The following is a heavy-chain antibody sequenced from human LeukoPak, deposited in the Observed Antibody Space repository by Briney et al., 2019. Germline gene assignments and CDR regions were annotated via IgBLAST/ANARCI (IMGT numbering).Heavy chain of an antibody. CDR1: GGSLSSSSYY. CDR2: IYYSGST. V-gene: IGHV4-39*01. D-gene: IGHD3-16*01. J-gene: IGHJ4*02. CDR3: ARQIVLRIDY. Sequence: PSETLSLTCTVSGGSLSSSSYYWGWIRQPPGKGLEWIGSIYYSGSTYYNPSLKSRVTISVDTSKNQFSLKLSSVTAADTAVYYCARQIVLRIDYWGQGTLVTVSS.